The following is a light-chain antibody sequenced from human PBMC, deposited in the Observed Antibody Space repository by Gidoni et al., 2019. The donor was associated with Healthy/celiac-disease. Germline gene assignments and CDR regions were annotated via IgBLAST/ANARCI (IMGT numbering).Light chain of an antibody. CDR1: QSIISY. CDR3: QQGYSTFWT. CDR2: AAS. Sequence: DIQMPQSPSSLSASVGDRVTSTRRASQSIISYLNWYQQKPGKAPKLLIYAASSLQSGVPSRFSGSGSGTDFTLTISSLQAEDVATYYCQQGYSTFWTFGQXTKVEIK. V-gene: IGKV1-39*01. J-gene: IGKJ1*01.